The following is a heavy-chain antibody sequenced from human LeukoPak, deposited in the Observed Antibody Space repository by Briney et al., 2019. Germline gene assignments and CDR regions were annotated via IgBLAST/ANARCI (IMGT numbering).Heavy chain of an antibody. Sequence: HPGGSLRLSCAASGFTFNSYAMHWVRQAPGKGLEWVAVISYDGSNKYYADSVKGRFTISRDNAKNSLYLQMNSLRAEDTAVYYCAELGITMIGGVWGKGTTVTISS. D-gene: IGHD3-10*02. CDR2: ISYDGSNK. V-gene: IGHV3-30*04. CDR3: AELGITMIGGV. CDR1: GFTFNSYA. J-gene: IGHJ6*04.